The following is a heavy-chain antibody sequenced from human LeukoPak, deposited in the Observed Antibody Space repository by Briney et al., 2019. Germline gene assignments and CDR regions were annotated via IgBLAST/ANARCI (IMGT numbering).Heavy chain of an antibody. Sequence: GGSLRLSCTASGFTFSSYEMNWVRQAPGKGLEWVSYISSSGSTIHYADSVKGRFTISRDNAKNSLNLQMNSLRAEDTAVYYCAPTNSGSEDYWGQGTLVTVSS. CDR1: GFTFSSYE. V-gene: IGHV3-48*03. CDR2: ISSSGSTI. CDR3: APTNSGSEDY. D-gene: IGHD3-10*01. J-gene: IGHJ4*02.